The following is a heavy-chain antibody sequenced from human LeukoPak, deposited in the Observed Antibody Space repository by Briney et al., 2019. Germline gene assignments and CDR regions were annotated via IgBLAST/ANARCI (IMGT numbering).Heavy chain of an antibody. CDR2: ISGSGGST. J-gene: IGHJ4*02. CDR3: ANDLGGSSGWYYFDY. V-gene: IGHV3-23*01. D-gene: IGHD6-19*01. Sequence: GGSLRLSCAASGFTFSTYAMSWVRQAPGKGLEWVSVISGSGGSTYYADSVKGRFTISRDNSKNTLYLQMNSLRAEDTAVYYCANDLGGSSGWYYFDYWGQGTLVTVSS. CDR1: GFTFSTYA.